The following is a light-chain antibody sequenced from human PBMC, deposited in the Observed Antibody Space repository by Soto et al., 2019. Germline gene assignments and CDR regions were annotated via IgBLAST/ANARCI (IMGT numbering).Light chain of an antibody. CDR3: SSYTSSSTYV. V-gene: IGLV2-18*02. J-gene: IGLJ1*01. CDR2: EVS. CDR1: SSDVGSYNR. Sequence: LTQPPSVSGSPGQSVTISCTGTSSDVGSYNRVSWYQQPPGTAPKLMIYEVSNRPSGVPDRFSGPKSGNTASLTISGLQAEDEADYYCSSYTSSSTYVFGTGTKVTVL.